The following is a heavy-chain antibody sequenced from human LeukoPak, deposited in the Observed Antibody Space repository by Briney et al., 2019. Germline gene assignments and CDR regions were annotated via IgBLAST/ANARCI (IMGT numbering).Heavy chain of an antibody. CDR3: ARDRVSGDWSDI. V-gene: IGHV1-2*02. CDR1: GYTFTGYY. J-gene: IGHJ3*02. D-gene: IGHD2-21*02. Sequence: ASVKVSCKASGYTFTGYYMHWVRQAPGQGLEWMGWINPNSGGTNYAQKFQGRVTMTRDTSISTAYMELSRLRSDDTAVYYCARDRVSGDWSDIWGQGTMVTVSS. CDR2: INPNSGGT.